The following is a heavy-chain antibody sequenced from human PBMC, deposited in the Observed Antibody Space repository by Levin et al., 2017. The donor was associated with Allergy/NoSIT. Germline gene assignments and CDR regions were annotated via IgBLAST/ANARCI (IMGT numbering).Heavy chain of an antibody. Sequence: GGSLRLSCAASGFSFSSYEMNWVRQAPGTGLEWVSYISIGGTTIYYADSVKGRFTISRDNAKNSLYLYMNSLKAEDTGVYYCATRGSAAGPYYYYALEVWGQGTTVIVSS. CDR3: ATRGSAAGPYYYYALEV. J-gene: IGHJ6*02. CDR2: ISIGGTTI. V-gene: IGHV3-48*03. D-gene: IGHD6-13*01. CDR1: GFSFSSYE.